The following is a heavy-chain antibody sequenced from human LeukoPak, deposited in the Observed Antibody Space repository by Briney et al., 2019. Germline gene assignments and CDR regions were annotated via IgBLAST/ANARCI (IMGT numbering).Heavy chain of an antibody. CDR2: IKQDGSDK. D-gene: IGHD1-1*01. Sequence: PGGSLRLSFAASGFSFGTYWMSWVRQAPGKGLEWVANIKQDGSDKYYVDSVKGRFTISRDNAKNSLYLQMNSLRAEDTAVYYCATDPPWTNDAFDIWGQGTMVTVSS. CDR3: ATDPPWTNDAFDI. V-gene: IGHV3-7*01. CDR1: GFSFGTYW. J-gene: IGHJ3*02.